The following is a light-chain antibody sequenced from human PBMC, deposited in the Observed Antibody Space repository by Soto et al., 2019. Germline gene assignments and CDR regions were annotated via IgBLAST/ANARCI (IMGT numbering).Light chain of an antibody. V-gene: IGKV3-15*01. CDR3: QQYSNWPPIT. Sequence: EVVMTQSPANLSVSPGVGATLSCWASQPVSDKLAWYQQKPGQAPRLLIYAASTRATGIPVRFSGSGSGTEFTLTISSLQSEDFAVYYCQQYSNWPPITFGQGTRLEIK. CDR1: QPVSDK. J-gene: IGKJ5*01. CDR2: AAS.